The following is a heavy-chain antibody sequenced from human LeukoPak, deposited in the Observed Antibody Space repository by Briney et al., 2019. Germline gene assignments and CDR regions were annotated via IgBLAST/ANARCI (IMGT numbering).Heavy chain of an antibody. V-gene: IGHV3-20*04. CDR1: GFTFEDYG. D-gene: IGHD3-10*01. CDR2: INWNGDST. CDR3: ARGVVLWFGESPCDS. J-gene: IGHJ4*02. Sequence: GGSLRLSCAASGFTFEDYGMSWVRQSPGKGLEWVSGINWNGDSTGYADSVKGRFTISRDNAKNSLYLQLNSLRAEDTALYYCARGVVLWFGESPCDSWGQGTLVTVSS.